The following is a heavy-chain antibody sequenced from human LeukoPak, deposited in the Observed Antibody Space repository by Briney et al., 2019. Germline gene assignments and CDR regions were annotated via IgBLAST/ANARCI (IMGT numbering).Heavy chain of an antibody. CDR2: IYYSGGT. D-gene: IGHD4/OR15-4a*01. V-gene: IGHV4-59*01. CDR1: GGSISSYY. CDR3: ARDMVAIFAFDI. J-gene: IGHJ3*02. Sequence: SETLSLTCTVSGGSISSYYWSWIRQPPGKGLEWIGYIYYSGGTNYNPSLKSRVTISVDTSKNQFSLKLSSVTAADTAVYYCARDMVAIFAFDIWGQGTMVTVSS.